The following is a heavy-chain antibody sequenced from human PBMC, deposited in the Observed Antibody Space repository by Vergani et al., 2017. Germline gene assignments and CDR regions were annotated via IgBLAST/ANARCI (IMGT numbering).Heavy chain of an antibody. V-gene: IGHV4-38-2*01. CDR1: GYSISSGYY. J-gene: IGHJ4*02. D-gene: IGHD6-13*01. Sequence: QVQLQESGPGLVKPSETLSLTCAVSGYSISSGYYWGWIRQPPGKGLEWIGSIYHSGSTYYNPSLKSRVTISVDTSKNQFSLKLSSVTAADTAVYYCARIGVGIAAAGHHLFDYWGQGTLVTVTS. CDR3: ARIGVGIAAAGHHLFDY. CDR2: IYHSGST.